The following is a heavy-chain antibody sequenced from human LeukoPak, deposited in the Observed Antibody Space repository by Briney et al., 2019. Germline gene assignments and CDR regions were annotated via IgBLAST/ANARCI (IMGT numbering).Heavy chain of an antibody. D-gene: IGHD2-15*01. Sequence: GGSLTHPHSASGFPQQSYSLKWVRQAPGKGLEWVSAISSSSTYIYYGDPVKGRFTISRDNAKNSLYLQMNTLRAEDTAVYYCTRLRAVAIQPLSTYWGQGTLVTVSS. CDR1: GFPQQSYS. J-gene: IGHJ4*01. CDR3: TRLRAVAIQPLSTY. V-gene: IGHV3-21*01. CDR2: ISSSSTYI.